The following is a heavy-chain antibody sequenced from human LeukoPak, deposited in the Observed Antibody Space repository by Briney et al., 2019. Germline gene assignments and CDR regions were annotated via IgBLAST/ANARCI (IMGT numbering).Heavy chain of an antibody. V-gene: IGHV4-59*01. CDR3: ARSSSGSPMHY. J-gene: IGHJ4*02. D-gene: IGHD1-26*01. CDR2: IYYSGSI. Sequence: SSETLSLTCTVSGGSISSYYWSWIRQPPGKGLEWIGHIYYSGSINYNPSLKSRVTISVDTSKNQFSLKLSSVTATDTAMYYCARSSSGSPMHYWGQGTLVTVSS. CDR1: GGSISSYY.